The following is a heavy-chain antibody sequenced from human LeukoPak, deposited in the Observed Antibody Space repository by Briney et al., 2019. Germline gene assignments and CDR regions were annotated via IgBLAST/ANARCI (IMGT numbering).Heavy chain of an antibody. J-gene: IGHJ4*02. V-gene: IGHV3-11*06. D-gene: IGHD4-17*01. CDR3: ARVTLYGESALDY. CDR1: GFTFSDHY. Sequence: GGSLRLSCAASGFTFSDHYMSWIRQAPGKGLEWVSYISGSSHYTNTADSVKGRFTISRDNAKNLLYLQMNSLRTEDTAVYYCARVTLYGESALDYWGQGTLVTVSS. CDR2: ISGSSHYT.